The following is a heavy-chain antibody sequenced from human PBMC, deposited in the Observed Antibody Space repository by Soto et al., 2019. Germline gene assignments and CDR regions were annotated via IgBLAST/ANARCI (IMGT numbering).Heavy chain of an antibody. CDR1: GFTFSRVS. CDR3: VRDQHYAFDH. D-gene: IGHD2-2*01. V-gene: IGHV3-21*01. J-gene: IGHJ4*02. CDR2: ISSASSET. Sequence: LRLSCEASGFTFSRVSMNWVRQVPGKGLEWVASISSASSETWYADSVKGRFIISRDNAQNSLYLQMNSLRDDDTAVYYCVRDQHYAFDHWGQGSLFTVSS.